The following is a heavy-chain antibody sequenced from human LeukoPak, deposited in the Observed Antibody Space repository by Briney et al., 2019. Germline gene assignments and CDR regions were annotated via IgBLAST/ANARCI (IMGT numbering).Heavy chain of an antibody. CDR1: GGSISSYY. CDR2: IYYSGST. V-gene: IGHV4-59*01. J-gene: IGHJ3*02. Sequence: SETLSLTCTVSGGSISSYYWSWIRQPPGKGLEWTGYIYYSGSTNYNPSLKSRVTISVDTSKNQFSLKLSSVTAADTAVYYCARVGQLLWFGELSLAFDIWGQGTMVTVSS. D-gene: IGHD3-10*01. CDR3: ARVGQLLWFGELSLAFDI.